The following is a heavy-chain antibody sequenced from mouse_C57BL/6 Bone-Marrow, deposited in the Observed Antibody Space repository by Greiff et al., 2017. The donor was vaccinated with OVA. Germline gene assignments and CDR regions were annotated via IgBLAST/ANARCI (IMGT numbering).Heavy chain of an antibody. CDR1: GYTFTDYE. J-gene: IGHJ2*01. CDR2: IDPETGGT. V-gene: IGHV1-15*01. Sequence: QVQLKQSGAELVRPGASVTLSCKASGYTFTDYEMHWVKQTPVHGLEWIGAIDPETGGTAYNQKFKGKAILTADKSSSTAYMELRSLTSEDSAVYYCTRRLPSSFDDWGQGTTLTVYS. CDR3: TRRLPSSFDD. D-gene: IGHD2-10*02.